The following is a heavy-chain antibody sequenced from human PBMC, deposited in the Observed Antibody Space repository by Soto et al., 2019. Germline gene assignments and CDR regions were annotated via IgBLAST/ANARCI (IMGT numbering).Heavy chain of an antibody. D-gene: IGHD3-16*01. Sequence: EVQLVESGGGLVKPGGSLRLSCAASGFIFSNAWMNWVRQAPGKGLEWVGRIKSKTDGGTTDYDAPVKGRLTISRDVSTNMLYLQMNSLKTEDTAVYYCITLPWGWGQGTTVIVSS. J-gene: IGHJ6*02. CDR3: ITLPWG. CDR2: IKSKTDGGTT. V-gene: IGHV3-15*07. CDR1: GFIFSNAW.